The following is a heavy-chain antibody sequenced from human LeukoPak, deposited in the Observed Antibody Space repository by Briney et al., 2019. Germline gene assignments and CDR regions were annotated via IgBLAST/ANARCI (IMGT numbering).Heavy chain of an antibody. D-gene: IGHD2-8*02. CDR1: GGSISSGSYY. CDR2: IYTSGST. J-gene: IGHJ6*03. CDR3: ARLRGAYCTGAVCHYHYYMDV. Sequence: PSETLSLTCTVSGGSISSGSYYWSWIRQPAGKGLEWIGRIYTSGSTNYNPSLKSRVTISVDTSKNQFSLKLSSVTAADTAVYYCARLRGAYCTGAVCHYHYYMDVWGKGTTVAVSS. V-gene: IGHV4-61*02.